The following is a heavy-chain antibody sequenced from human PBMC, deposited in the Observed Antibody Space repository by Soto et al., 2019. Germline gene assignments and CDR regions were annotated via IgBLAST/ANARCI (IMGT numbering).Heavy chain of an antibody. Sequence: SGTLSLTFTVSGGSISIGDYYWSWIRPSPGKGLEWIGYISYSGRAYYNPSLKSRVIISVDTSKDQFYLKLSSVTGADTAVYYCAGNIAARNYYGLDVWGQGTKVTVSS. V-gene: IGHV4-30-4*01. CDR3: AGNIAARNYYGLDV. CDR1: GGSISIGDYY. J-gene: IGHJ6*02. D-gene: IGHD6-6*01. CDR2: ISYSGRA.